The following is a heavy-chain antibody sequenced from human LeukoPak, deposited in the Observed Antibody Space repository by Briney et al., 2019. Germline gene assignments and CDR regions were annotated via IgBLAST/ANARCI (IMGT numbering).Heavy chain of an antibody. CDR2: IYYSGST. CDR3: AREFASMVRGLQNWFDP. CDR1: GGSISSSSYY. D-gene: IGHD3-10*01. V-gene: IGHV4-39*07. Sequence: NPSETLSLTCTVSGGSISSSSYYWGWIRQPPGKGLEWIGGIYYSGSTYYNPSLKSRVTISVDTSKNQFSLKLSSVTAADTAVYYCAREFASMVRGLQNWFDPWGQGTLVTVSS. J-gene: IGHJ5*02.